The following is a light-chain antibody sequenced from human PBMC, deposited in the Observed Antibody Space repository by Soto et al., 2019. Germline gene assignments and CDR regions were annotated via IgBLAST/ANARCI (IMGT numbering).Light chain of an antibody. Sequence: DIQMTQSPSTLSASVGDRDTITCRASQSISSWLAWYQQKPGQAPKLLIYKAYSLESGVPSRFSGSGSGTDFTLTISSLQPDDFATYYCQQYNSYPTFGQGNKVEI. V-gene: IGKV1-5*03. CDR2: KAY. CDR3: QQYNSYPT. J-gene: IGKJ1*01. CDR1: QSISSW.